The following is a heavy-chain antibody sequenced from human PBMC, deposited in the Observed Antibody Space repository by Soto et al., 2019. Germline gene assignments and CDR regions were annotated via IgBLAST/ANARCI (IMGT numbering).Heavy chain of an antibody. CDR3: ARDRLDSGSYHFDY. CDR1: GGSISSYY. J-gene: IGHJ4*02. D-gene: IGHD3-10*01. V-gene: IGHV4-59*01. Sequence: SETLSLTCTVSGGSISSYYCSWIRQPPGKGLEWIGYIYYSGSTNYNPSLKSRVTISVDTSKNQFSLKLSSVTAADTAVYYCARDRLDSGSYHFDYWGQGTLVTVSS. CDR2: IYYSGST.